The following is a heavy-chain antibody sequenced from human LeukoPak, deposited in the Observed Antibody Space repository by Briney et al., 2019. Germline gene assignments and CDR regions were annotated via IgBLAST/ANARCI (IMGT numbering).Heavy chain of an antibody. V-gene: IGHV5-51*01. CDR3: ARRYYDILTASWHAFDI. CDR2: IYPGDSDT. CDR1: GYSFTSYW. J-gene: IGHJ3*02. Sequence: GESLKISCKGSGYSFTSYWIGWVRQMPGKGLEWMGIIYPGDSDTRYSPSFQGQVTISADKSISTAYLQWSSLKASDTAMYYCARRYYDILTASWHAFDIWGQGTMVTVSS. D-gene: IGHD3-9*01.